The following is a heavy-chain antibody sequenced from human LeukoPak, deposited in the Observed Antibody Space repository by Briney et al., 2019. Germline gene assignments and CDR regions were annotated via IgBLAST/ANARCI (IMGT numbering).Heavy chain of an antibody. Sequence: SETLSLTCSVSGGSISSSSYYWGWIRQPPGKGLEWIGSIYYSGNTYYNPSLKSRVTISVDTSKNQFSLKLSSVTAADTAVYYCARVGGGELPGGPLWGQGTMVTVSS. CDR3: ARVGGGELPGGPL. D-gene: IGHD1-26*01. CDR2: IYYSGNT. J-gene: IGHJ3*01. V-gene: IGHV4-39*01. CDR1: GGSISSSSYY.